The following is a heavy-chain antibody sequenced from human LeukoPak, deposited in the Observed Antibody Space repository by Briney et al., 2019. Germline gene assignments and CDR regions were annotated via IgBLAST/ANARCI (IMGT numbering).Heavy chain of an antibody. J-gene: IGHJ4*02. Sequence: PGGSLRLSCAASGFTFSSYGMHWVRQAPGKGLEWVAVISYDGSNKYYADSVKGRFTISRDNSKNTLYLQMNSLRAEDTAVYYCAKVGPRWLQQSLELDYWGQRTLVTVSS. CDR3: AKVGPRWLQQSLELDY. V-gene: IGHV3-30*18. D-gene: IGHD5-24*01. CDR2: ISYDGSNK. CDR1: GFTFSSYG.